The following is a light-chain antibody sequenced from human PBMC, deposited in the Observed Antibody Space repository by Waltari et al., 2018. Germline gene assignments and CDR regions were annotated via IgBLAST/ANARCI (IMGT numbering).Light chain of an antibody. CDR2: RNN. V-gene: IGLV1-47*01. J-gene: IGLJ2*01. CDR1: RSNIGSNY. CDR3: AAWDDSLSGVV. Sequence: QSVLTQPPSASGTPGQRVTISCSGSRSNIGSNYVYWYQQLPGTAPKLLIYRNNQRPSGGPDRFSGSKSGASASLAISGLRSEDEADYYCAAWDDSLSGVVFGGGTKLTVL.